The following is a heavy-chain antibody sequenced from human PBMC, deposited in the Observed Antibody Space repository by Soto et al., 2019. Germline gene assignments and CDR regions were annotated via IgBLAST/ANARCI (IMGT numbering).Heavy chain of an antibody. CDR2: IYYSGST. CDR3: ARGSNDYYDSSGLFDY. CDR1: GGSISSYY. J-gene: IGHJ4*02. V-gene: IGHV4-59*01. Sequence: SETLSLTCTVSGGSISSYYWSWIRQPPGKGLEWIGYIYYSGSTNYNPSLKSRVTISVDTSKNQFSLKLSSVTAADTAVYYCARGSNDYYDSSGLFDYWGQGTLVTVS. D-gene: IGHD3-22*01.